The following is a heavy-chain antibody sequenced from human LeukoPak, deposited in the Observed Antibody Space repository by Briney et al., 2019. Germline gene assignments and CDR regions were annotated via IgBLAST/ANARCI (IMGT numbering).Heavy chain of an antibody. Sequence: PSETLSLTCTVSGGSISSSSYYWGWIRQPPGKGLEWIGSSYYSGSTYYNPSLKSRVTISVDTSKNQFSLKLSSVTTADTAVYYCARIPYYYDSSGYTPEFDPWGQGSLVTFSS. CDR2: SYYSGST. V-gene: IGHV4-39*01. D-gene: IGHD3-22*01. CDR1: GGSISSSSYY. CDR3: ARIPYYYDSSGYTPEFDP. J-gene: IGHJ5*02.